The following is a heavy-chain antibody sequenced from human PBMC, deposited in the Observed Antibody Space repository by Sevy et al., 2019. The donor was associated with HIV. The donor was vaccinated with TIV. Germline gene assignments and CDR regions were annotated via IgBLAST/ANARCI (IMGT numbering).Heavy chain of an antibody. CDR3: ATTKDCDDSSGYPFDY. J-gene: IGHJ4*02. CDR2: FDPEDGDPEDGKT. V-gene: IGHV1-24*01. CDR1: GYTLAKFS. Sequence: APVKVSCKVSGYTLAKFSIHWVRQAPGKGLEWMTSFDPEDGDPEDGKTIYAQKFLGRVTMTEDTSTDTAYMELSSLRSDDTAMYYCATTKDCDDSSGYPFDYWGQGTLVTVSS. D-gene: IGHD3-22*01.